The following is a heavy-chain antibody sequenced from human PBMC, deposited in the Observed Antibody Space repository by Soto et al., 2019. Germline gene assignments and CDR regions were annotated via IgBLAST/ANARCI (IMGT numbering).Heavy chain of an antibody. V-gene: IGHV3-21*01. D-gene: IGHD3-22*01. CDR3: ARGSRVQWLLGSDDAFEI. Sequence: PGGSLRLSCAASGFAFSDYTMNWVRQAPGKGLEWVSSISSSSAYIYYADSVTGRFTISRDNAKNSLFLQMNSVSAEDTAVYYCARGSRVQWLLGSDDAFEIWGQGTMVTVSS. CDR2: ISSSSAYI. CDR1: GFAFSDYT. J-gene: IGHJ3*02.